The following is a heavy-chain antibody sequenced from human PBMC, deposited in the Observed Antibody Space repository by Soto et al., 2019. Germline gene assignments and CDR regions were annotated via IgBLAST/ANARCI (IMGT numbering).Heavy chain of an antibody. Sequence: VASVKVSCKASGYTFASYAMHWVRQAPGQRLEWMGWINAGNGNTKYSQKFQGRVTITRDTSASTAYMELSSLRSEDTAVYYCARVGDSSGYYSHAFDYWGQGTLVTVSS. CDR2: INAGNGNT. D-gene: IGHD3-22*01. J-gene: IGHJ4*02. CDR3: ARVGDSSGYYSHAFDY. CDR1: GYTFASYA. V-gene: IGHV1-3*01.